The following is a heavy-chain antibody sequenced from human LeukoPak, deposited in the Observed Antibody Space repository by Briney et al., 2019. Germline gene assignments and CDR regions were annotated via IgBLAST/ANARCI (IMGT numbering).Heavy chain of an antibody. J-gene: IGHJ4*02. Sequence: GRSLRLSCAASGFTFSSYGMHWVRQAPGKGLEWVAVISYDGSNKYYADSVKGRFTISRDNSKNTLYLQMNSLRAEDTAVYYCASLLDYRGQGTLVTVSS. CDR1: GFTFSSYG. V-gene: IGHV3-30*03. CDR3: ASLLDY. CDR2: ISYDGSNK.